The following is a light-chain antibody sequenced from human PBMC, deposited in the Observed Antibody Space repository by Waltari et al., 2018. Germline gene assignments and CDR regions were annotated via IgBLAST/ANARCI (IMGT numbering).Light chain of an antibody. CDR2: RND. Sequence: QPVVTQPPSASETPGQRVTISCSGSGSNLGRSYVTLYQQVPGTAPKVVIYRNDRRPSGVPDRFSGSKSGTSASLAISGLRSEDEADYYCAVWDDSVSGWVFGGGTKLTVL. V-gene: IGLV1-47*01. CDR1: GSNLGRSY. J-gene: IGLJ3*02. CDR3: AVWDDSVSGWV.